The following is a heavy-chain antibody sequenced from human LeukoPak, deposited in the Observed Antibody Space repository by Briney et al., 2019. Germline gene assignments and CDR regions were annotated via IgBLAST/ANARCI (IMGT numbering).Heavy chain of an antibody. CDR2: IYYSGST. CDR3: ARYQQRPPNFDY. D-gene: IGHD2-2*01. CDR1: GGSISSGDYY. Sequence: MTSETLSLTCTVTGGSISSGDYYWSWIRQPPGKGLEWIGSIYYSGSTYYNPSLKSRVTISVDTSKNQFSLKLSSVTAADTAVYYCARYQQRPPNFDYWGQGTLVTVSS. V-gene: IGHV4-39*01. J-gene: IGHJ4*02.